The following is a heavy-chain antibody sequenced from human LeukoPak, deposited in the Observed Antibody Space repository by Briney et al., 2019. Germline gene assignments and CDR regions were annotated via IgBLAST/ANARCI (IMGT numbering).Heavy chain of an antibody. Sequence: ASVKVSCKASGYTFSGYYIHRVRQAPGPGLEWEGWINPNSGGTNYAQKFQGRVTMTRDTSISTAYMDLSSLTSDDTAVFYCARGGTICSGGDCYLNWLDPWGQGTLVTVSS. CDR2: INPNSGGT. CDR1: GYTFSGYY. J-gene: IGHJ5*02. D-gene: IGHD2-21*02. CDR3: ARGGTICSGGDCYLNWLDP. V-gene: IGHV1-2*02.